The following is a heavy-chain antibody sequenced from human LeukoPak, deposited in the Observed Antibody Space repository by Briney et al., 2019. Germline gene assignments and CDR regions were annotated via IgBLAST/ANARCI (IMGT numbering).Heavy chain of an antibody. V-gene: IGHV4-34*01. CDR2: INHSGYT. J-gene: IGHJ4*02. Sequence: SETLSLTCAVSGVSFDDYYGSWVRQTPGKGLEWIGEINHSGYTNDSPSLKSRVTLSIDTSRKQFSLNLRSVTVADTGIYYCTRMTAGHAYWLQGTLVTVSS. CDR3: TRMTAGHAY. CDR1: GVSFDDYY. D-gene: IGHD3-10*01.